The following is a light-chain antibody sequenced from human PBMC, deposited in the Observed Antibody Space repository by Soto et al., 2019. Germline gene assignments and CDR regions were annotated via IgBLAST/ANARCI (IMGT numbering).Light chain of an antibody. V-gene: IGLV3-1*01. CDR2: QDS. CDR3: QAWDSTTSV. J-gene: IGLJ1*01. CDR1: KLGDKY. Sequence: YELTQPPSVSVSPGQTASITCSGDKLGDKYACWYQQKPGQSPVLVIYQDSKRPSGIPERFSGSNSGNTATLTISGTQAMDEADYYCQAWDSTTSVFGTGTKLTVL.